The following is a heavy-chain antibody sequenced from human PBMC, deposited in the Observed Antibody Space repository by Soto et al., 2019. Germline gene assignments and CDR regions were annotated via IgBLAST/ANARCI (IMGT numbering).Heavy chain of an antibody. CDR3: AKERVLRFLEWLAHDAFDI. V-gene: IGHV3-30*18. D-gene: IGHD3-3*01. Sequence: QVQLVESGGGVVQPGRSLRLSCAASGFTFSSYGMHWVSQAPGKGLEWVAVISYDGSNKYYADSVKGRFTISRDNSKNTLYLQMNSLRAEDTAVYYCAKERVLRFLEWLAHDAFDIWGQGTMVTVSS. CDR2: ISYDGSNK. J-gene: IGHJ3*02. CDR1: GFTFSSYG.